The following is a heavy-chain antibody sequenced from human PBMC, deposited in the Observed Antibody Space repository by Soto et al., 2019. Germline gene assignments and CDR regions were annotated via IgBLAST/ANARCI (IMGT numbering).Heavy chain of an antibody. J-gene: IGHJ4*02. Sequence: QVQLVQSGPELKKPGASVKVSCKASGFTLITYGIDWVRQAPGQGLEWMGWIGANERKTNFAQKLQGRVTLTTDTSTDTAYIELRSLRSDDTGLYYCARHRSSGWPSPPYFDYWGQRSLVTVAS. CDR1: GFTLITYG. D-gene: IGHD6-19*01. V-gene: IGHV1-18*01. CDR3: ARHRSSGWPSPPYFDY. CDR2: IGANERKT.